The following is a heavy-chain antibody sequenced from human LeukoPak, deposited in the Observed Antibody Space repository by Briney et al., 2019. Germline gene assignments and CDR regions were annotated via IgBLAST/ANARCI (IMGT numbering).Heavy chain of an antibody. Sequence: KPGGSLRLSCAVSGFTFSDYFMTWIRQAPGKGLEWVSYISGSGSNKYYADSVKGRFTISRDNAKNSLYLQMNSLRVEDTAVYYCATSQSSVAGIVGDWGQGTPVTVSS. CDR2: ISGSGSNK. CDR1: GFTFSDYF. V-gene: IGHV3-11*04. J-gene: IGHJ4*02. D-gene: IGHD6-19*01. CDR3: ATSQSSVAGIVGD.